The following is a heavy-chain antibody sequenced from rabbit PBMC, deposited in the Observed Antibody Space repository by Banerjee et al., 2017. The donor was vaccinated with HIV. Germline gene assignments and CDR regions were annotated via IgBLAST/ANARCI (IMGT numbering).Heavy chain of an antibody. CDR1: GFSFGSNYY. V-gene: IGHV1S45*01. J-gene: IGHJ4*01. Sequence: QEQLVESGGGLVQPEGSLTLTCTASGFSFGSNYYMCWVRQAPGKGLELIACIYTSGGNTYYASWAKGRFTISKTSSTTVTLQMTSLTAADTATYFCAREEGYDDYGDDFALWGPGTLVTVS. D-gene: IGHD2-1*01. CDR3: AREEGYDDYGDDFAL. CDR2: IYTSGGNT.